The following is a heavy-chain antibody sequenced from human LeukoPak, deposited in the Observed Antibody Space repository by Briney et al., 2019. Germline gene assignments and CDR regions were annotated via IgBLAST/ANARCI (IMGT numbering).Heavy chain of an antibody. V-gene: IGHV5-51*01. CDR3: ARGVLLVDGSNYGIDV. Sequence: PGASLQISCQGSGYNFPIYWIGWVRQLPGQGLEWMGIIYPDDSNTIYGPSFQGQVTISADKSINTAYLEWSSLKASDTAMYYCARGVLLVDGSNYGIDVWGQGTTVTVSS. J-gene: IGHJ6*02. D-gene: IGHD1-26*01. CDR2: IYPDDSNT. CDR1: GYNFPIYW.